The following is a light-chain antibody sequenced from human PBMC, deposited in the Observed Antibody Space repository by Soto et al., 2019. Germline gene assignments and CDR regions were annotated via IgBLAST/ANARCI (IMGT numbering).Light chain of an antibody. J-gene: IGKJ2*01. CDR2: GAS. V-gene: IGKV3-20*01. Sequence: EIVLTQSPGTLSLSPGERATLSCRASQSVSNNFLAWYQQKPGQAPRLLIYGASYRATGIPDRFSGSGSGTDFTLTISRLEPEDFAVYYCQQYGSSPRTFGQGTKLEIK. CDR1: QSVSNNF. CDR3: QQYGSSPRT.